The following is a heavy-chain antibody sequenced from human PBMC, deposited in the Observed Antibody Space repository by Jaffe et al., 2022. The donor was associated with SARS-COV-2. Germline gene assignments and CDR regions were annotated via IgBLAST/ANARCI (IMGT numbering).Heavy chain of an antibody. CDR1: GFTFSSYW. Sequence: EVQLVESGGGLVQPGGSLRLSCAASGFTFSSYWMSWVRQAPGKGLEWVANIKQDGSEKYYVDSVKGRFTISRDNAKNSLYLQMNSLRAEDTAVYYCARLSCRYCSSTSWPPRRNWFDPWGQGTLVTVSS. CDR3: ARLSCRYCSSTSWPPRRNWFDP. D-gene: IGHD2-2*01. V-gene: IGHV3-7*01. J-gene: IGHJ5*02. CDR2: IKQDGSEK.